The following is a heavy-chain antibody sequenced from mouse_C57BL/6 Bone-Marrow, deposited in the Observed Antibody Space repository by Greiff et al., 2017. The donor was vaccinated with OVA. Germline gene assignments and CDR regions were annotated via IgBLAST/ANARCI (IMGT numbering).Heavy chain of an antibody. D-gene: IGHD2-12*01. V-gene: IGHV1-62-2*01. CDR1: GYTFTEYS. CDR2: FYPGSGSI. CDR3: AGHEEGGPDSPWFAY. J-gene: IGHJ3*01. Sequence: QVQLKESGAELVKPGASVKLSCKASGYTFTEYSINWVKQRPGQGLEWIGWFYPGSGSIKYNEKFKDKATLTADKSSSTAYMELSRLTSDDSAVYFCAGHEEGGPDSPWFAYWGQGTLVTVSA.